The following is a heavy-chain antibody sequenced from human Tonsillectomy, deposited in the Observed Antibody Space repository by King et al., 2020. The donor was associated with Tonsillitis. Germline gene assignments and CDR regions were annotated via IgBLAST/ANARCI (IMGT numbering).Heavy chain of an antibody. D-gene: IGHD1-1*01. CDR3: ARKNDWYFDL. J-gene: IGHJ2*01. Sequence: VQLVESGGGVVQPGRSLRLSCVVSGFTFSSYGMHWVRQAPGKGLEWVAVIWYDGSNRDNVDSVKGRFTISRDDSKNTLYLQMNSLRAEDTAVYYCARKNDWYFDLWGRGTLVTVSS. CDR2: IWYDGSNR. CDR1: GFTFSSYG. V-gene: IGHV3-33*08.